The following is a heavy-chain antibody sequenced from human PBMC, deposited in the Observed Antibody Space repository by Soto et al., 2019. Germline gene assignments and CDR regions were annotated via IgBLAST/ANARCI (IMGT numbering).Heavy chain of an antibody. J-gene: IGHJ6*03. V-gene: IGHV3-23*01. CDR3: AKGSGLWFGELLGPDYYYMDV. CDR2: ISGSGGST. Sequence: GGSLRLSCAASGFTFSSYAMSWVRQAPGKGLEWVSAISGSGGSTYYADSVKGRFTISRDNSKNTLYLQMNSLRAEDTAVYYCAKGSGLWFGELLGPDYYYMDVWGKGTTVTVSS. CDR1: GFTFSSYA. D-gene: IGHD3-10*01.